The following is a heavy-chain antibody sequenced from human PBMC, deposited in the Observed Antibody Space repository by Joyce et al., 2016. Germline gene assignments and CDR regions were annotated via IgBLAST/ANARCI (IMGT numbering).Heavy chain of an antibody. CDR2: VYHSGGT. Sequence: QVLLQESGPVLVKPSGTLSLTCAVSGGSISSSYWWNWVRQPPGKGLEWIGEVYHSGGTNYLPSLKSRVTMSVDNSKNHFSLNLRSVTAADTAVYYCARGVAAPGDYWGQGTLVTVSS. J-gene: IGHJ4*02. CDR1: GGSISSSYW. D-gene: IGHD6-13*01. CDR3: ARGVAAPGDY. V-gene: IGHV4-4*02.